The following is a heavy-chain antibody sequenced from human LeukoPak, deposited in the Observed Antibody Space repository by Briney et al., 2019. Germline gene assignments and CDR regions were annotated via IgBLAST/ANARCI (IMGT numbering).Heavy chain of an antibody. CDR2: IIPIFGTA. J-gene: IGHJ6*03. D-gene: IGHD2-15*01. Sequence: SVKVSCKASGGTFSSYAISWVRQAPGQGLEWMGGIIPIFGTANYAQKFQGRVTITTDESTSTAYVELSSLRSEDTAVYYCASIRALEDCSGGSCSDYYYYYMDVWGKGTTVTVSS. CDR1: GGTFSSYA. CDR3: ASIRALEDCSGGSCSDYYYYYMDV. V-gene: IGHV1-69*05.